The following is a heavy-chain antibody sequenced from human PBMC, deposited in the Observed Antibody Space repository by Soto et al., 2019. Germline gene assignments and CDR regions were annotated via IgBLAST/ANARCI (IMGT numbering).Heavy chain of an antibody. D-gene: IGHD6-13*01. Sequence: LRLSCAASGFTFSDYYMSWMRQAPEKGLEWVSYVSGDGGAKSYADSVKGRFSISRDNAKNSLYLLMNSLRAEDTAVYYCARLGSIAAAGTPDYWGQGTLVTVSS. CDR1: GFTFSDYY. CDR2: VSGDGGAK. V-gene: IGHV3-11*01. J-gene: IGHJ4*02. CDR3: ARLGSIAAAGTPDY.